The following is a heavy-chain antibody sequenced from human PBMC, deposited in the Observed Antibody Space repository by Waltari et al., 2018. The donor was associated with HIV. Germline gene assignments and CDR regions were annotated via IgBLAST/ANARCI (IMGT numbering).Heavy chain of an antibody. J-gene: IGHJ4*02. CDR1: GGSFSGYY. CDR2: INHSGST. D-gene: IGHD6-13*01. CDR3: ARAPSGVGSSSWPSFDY. V-gene: IGHV4-34*01. Sequence: QVQLQQWGAGLLKPSETLSLTCAVYGGSFSGYYWSWIRQPPGKGLEWIGEINHSGSTNYNPSLKSRVTISVDTSKNQFSLKLSSVTAADTAVYYCARAPSGVGSSSWPSFDYWGQGTLVTVSS.